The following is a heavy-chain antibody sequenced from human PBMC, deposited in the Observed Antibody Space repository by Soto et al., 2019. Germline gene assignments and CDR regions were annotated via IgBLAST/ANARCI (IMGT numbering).Heavy chain of an antibody. CDR2: IIPIFGTA. CDR1: GCTFSSYA. V-gene: IGHV1-69*13. J-gene: IGHJ4*02. Sequence: SVKVSCKASGCTFSSYAISCVRQAPGQGLEWMGGIIPIFGTANYAQKFQGRVTITADESTSTAYMELSSLRSEDTAVYYCARVRGGYSYGSPFDYWGQGTLVTVSS. CDR3: ARVRGGYSYGSPFDY. D-gene: IGHD5-18*01.